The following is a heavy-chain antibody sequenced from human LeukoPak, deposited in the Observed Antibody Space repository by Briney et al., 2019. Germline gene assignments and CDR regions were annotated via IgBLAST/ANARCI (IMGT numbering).Heavy chain of an antibody. Sequence: GRSVRLSCAASGFTFSSYGMHWVRQAPGKGLEWVAVIWYDGSNKYYADSVKGRFTISRDNSKNTLYLQMNSLRAEDTAVYYCAKVRGLGIQPWTAFDYWGQGTLVTVSS. CDR3: AKVRGLGIQPWTAFDY. CDR1: GFTFSSYG. J-gene: IGHJ4*02. CDR2: IWYDGSNK. D-gene: IGHD5-18*01. V-gene: IGHV3-33*06.